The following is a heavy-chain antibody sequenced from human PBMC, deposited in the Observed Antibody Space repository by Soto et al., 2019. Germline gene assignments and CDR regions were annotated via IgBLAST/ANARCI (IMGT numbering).Heavy chain of an antibody. CDR3: ARDCSSTSCYGGHFDY. J-gene: IGHJ4*02. Sequence: EVQLVESGGGLVKPEGSLRLSCAASGFTFRNSGMNWVRQAPGKGLEWVSSISSSSSYMYYADSVKGRFTISRDNAKNSLYLQMNSLRAEDRAVYYCARDCSSTSCYGGHFDYWGQGTLVTVSS. CDR1: GFTFRNSG. V-gene: IGHV3-21*01. D-gene: IGHD2-2*01. CDR2: ISSSSSYM.